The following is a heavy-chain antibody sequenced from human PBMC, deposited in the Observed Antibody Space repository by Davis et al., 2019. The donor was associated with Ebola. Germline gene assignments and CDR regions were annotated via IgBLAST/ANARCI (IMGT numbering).Heavy chain of an antibody. V-gene: IGHV1-3*01. CDR3: ARGGVFGVVTYFAY. CDR1: GYTFTSYA. CDR2: INAGNGDT. D-gene: IGHD3-3*01. J-gene: IGHJ4*02. Sequence: ASVKVSCKASGYTFTSYAMHWVRQAPGQRLEWMGWINAGNGDTKYSQKFQGRVTITRDTSASTAYMELSSLRSEDTAVYYCARGGVFGVVTYFAYWGQGTLVTVSS.